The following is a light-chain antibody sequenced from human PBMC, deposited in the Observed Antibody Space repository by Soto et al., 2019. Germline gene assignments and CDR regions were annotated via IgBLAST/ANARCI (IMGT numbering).Light chain of an antibody. CDR2: GPS. Sequence: EIVLTQSPFTLSLSAGVRAPLSWRASQNVNSNHIAWYQQKPGQAPRLLIYGPSSRATGIPERFSGSGSGTDFTLTISRLEPEDFAVYFCHQFGSSPQTFGHGTEVDIK. V-gene: IGKV3-20*01. CDR3: HQFGSSPQT. CDR1: QNVNSNH. J-gene: IGKJ1*01.